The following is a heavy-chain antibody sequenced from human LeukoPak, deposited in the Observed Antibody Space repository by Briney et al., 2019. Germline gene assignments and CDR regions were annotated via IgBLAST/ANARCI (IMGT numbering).Heavy chain of an antibody. Sequence: PGGSLRLSCAASGFTFSSYEMNWVRQAPGKGLEWVSYISSSGSTIYYADSVKGRFTISRDIAKKSLYLQMNSLRAEDTAVYYCARLSAMVRGPEDIYYFEYWGQGTLVTVSS. V-gene: IGHV3-48*03. D-gene: IGHD3-10*01. CDR1: GFTFSSYE. J-gene: IGHJ4*02. CDR2: ISSSGSTI. CDR3: ARLSAMVRGPEDIYYFEY.